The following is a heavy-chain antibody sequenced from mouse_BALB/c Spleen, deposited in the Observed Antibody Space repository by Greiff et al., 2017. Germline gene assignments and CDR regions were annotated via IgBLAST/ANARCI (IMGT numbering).Heavy chain of an antibody. CDR1: GFSLTGYG. J-gene: IGHJ1*01. CDR2: IWGDGST. CDR3: ARDRGVPYYGKGGWYFDV. D-gene: IGHD2-10*01. Sequence: QVQLKESGPGLVAPSQSLSITCTVSGFSLTGYGVNWVRQPPGKGLEWLGMIWGDGSTDYNSALKSRLSISKDNSKSQVFLKMNSLQTDDTAMYYCARDRGVPYYGKGGWYFDVWGAGTTVTVSS. V-gene: IGHV2-6-7*01.